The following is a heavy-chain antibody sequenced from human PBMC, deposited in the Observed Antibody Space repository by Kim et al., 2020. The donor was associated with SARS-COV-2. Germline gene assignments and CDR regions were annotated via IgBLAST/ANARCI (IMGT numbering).Heavy chain of an antibody. D-gene: IGHD3-10*01. CDR3: ARRLSNTSGWGSHYCDL. CDR2: INHSGRT. Sequence: SETLSLTCAVYGGSFSGYYWSWIRQPPGKGLEWIGEINHSGRTNYNPSLKSRVTISVDTSKNQFSLKLTSVTAADTAVYYCARRLSNTSGWGSHYCDLWGQGTLDTVSS. V-gene: IGHV4-34*01. CDR1: GGSFSGYY. J-gene: IGHJ4*02.